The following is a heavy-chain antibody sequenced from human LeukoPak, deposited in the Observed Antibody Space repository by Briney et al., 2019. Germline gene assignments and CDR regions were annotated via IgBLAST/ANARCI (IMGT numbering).Heavy chain of an antibody. Sequence: GGSLRLSCVVSGVTLRNYGMSWVRQAPGKGVEWVSGISERGGSTNYADSVKRRFTVSRDNAKSTLYVKMNSLTAEDTAVYYCAKMRGQYYHSYYMDAWGKGTTVTVSS. V-gene: IGHV3-23*01. CDR2: ISERGGST. CDR3: AKMRGQYYHSYYMDA. J-gene: IGHJ6*03. CDR1: GVTLRNYG.